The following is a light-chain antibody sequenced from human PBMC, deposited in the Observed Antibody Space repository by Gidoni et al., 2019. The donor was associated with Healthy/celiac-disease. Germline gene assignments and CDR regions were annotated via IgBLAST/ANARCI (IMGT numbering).Light chain of an antibody. J-gene: IGKJ4*01. CDR3: QQRSNWPPVT. Sequence: EIVFPQSPAPLSLSPGERATLSCRASQSVSSYLAWYQQKPGQAPRLLIYDASNRATGIPARFSGSGSGTDFTLTISSLEPEDFAVYYCQQRSNWPPVTFGGGTKVEIK. V-gene: IGKV3-11*01. CDR2: DAS. CDR1: QSVSSY.